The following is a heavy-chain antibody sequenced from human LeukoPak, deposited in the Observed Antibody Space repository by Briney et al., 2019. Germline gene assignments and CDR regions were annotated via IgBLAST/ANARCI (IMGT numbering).Heavy chain of an antibody. V-gene: IGHV3-7*01. CDR3: ARDLTMIVPGAFDI. CDR2: IKPDGSES. D-gene: IGHD3-22*01. J-gene: IGHJ3*02. Sequence: GGSLRLSCAISGFTFSRYWMTWVRQAPGKGLECVAIIKPDGSESYYGDSVKGRFTISRDNAKGSLYLQMKSLRAEDTAVYYCARDLTMIVPGAFDIWGHGTTVIVSS. CDR1: GFTFSRYW.